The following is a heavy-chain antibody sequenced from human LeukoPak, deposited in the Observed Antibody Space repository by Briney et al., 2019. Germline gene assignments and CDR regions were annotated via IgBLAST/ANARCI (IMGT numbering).Heavy chain of an antibody. D-gene: IGHD4/OR15-4a*01. CDR2: ISTDSKYI. J-gene: IGHJ4*02. CDR3: ARGDYGGFDY. CDR1: GFTFSSYN. V-gene: IGHV3-21*01. Sequence: GGSLRLSCGASGFTFSSYNMNWVRQAPGEGPEWLSFISTDSKYIYYADSVKGRFTISRDNGKNSLFLQMNSLRVEDTAVYYCARGDYGGFDYWGQGSLVTVSS.